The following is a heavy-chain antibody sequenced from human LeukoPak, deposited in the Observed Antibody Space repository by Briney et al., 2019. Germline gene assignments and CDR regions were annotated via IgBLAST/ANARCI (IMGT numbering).Heavy chain of an antibody. Sequence: GASVTVSFKSSVYTFTSYGISWVRQAPGQGLEWMGWISAYNGNTNYAQKLQGRVAMTTDTSTSTAYMELRSLRSDDTAVYYCARRGYSYGQYYFDYWGQGTLVTVSS. CDR3: ARRGYSYGQYYFDY. V-gene: IGHV1-18*01. CDR1: VYTFTSYG. CDR2: ISAYNGNT. D-gene: IGHD5-18*01. J-gene: IGHJ4*02.